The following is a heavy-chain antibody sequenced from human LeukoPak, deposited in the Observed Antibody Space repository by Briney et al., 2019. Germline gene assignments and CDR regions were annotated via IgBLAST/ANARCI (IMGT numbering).Heavy chain of an antibody. J-gene: IGHJ4*02. V-gene: IGHV3-21*01. CDR3: ARDFPNYLWGNWPDY. CDR1: GFTFSSYS. D-gene: IGHD3-16*01. Sequence: PGGSLRLSCAASGFTFSSYSMNWVRQAPGKGLEWVSSISSSSSYIYYADSVKGRFTISRDNAKNSLYLQMNSLRAEDTAVYYCARDFPNYLWGNWPDYWGQGTLVTVSS. CDR2: ISSSSSYI.